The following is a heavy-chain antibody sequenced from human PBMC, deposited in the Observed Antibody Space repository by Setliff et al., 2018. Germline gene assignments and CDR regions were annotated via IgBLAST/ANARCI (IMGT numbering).Heavy chain of an antibody. Sequence: SETLSLTCKVSGDSMIGYYWSWIRQPPGKGLDWIGYVYSGGSPNYSLSFKSRVTMSIDTSKNQFSLKLKSVTAADTAVYYCARLYHNDNSADFRRAPFDVWGQGMMVTV. CDR2: VYSGGSP. V-gene: IGHV4-59*01. D-gene: IGHD3-22*01. CDR1: GDSMIGYY. CDR3: ARLYHNDNSADFRRAPFDV. J-gene: IGHJ3*01.